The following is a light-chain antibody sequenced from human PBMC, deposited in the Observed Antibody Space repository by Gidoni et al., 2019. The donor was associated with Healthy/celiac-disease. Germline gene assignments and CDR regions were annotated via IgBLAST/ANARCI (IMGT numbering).Light chain of an antibody. CDR1: QGISSA. CDR2: DAS. J-gene: IGKJ5*01. Sequence: AIQLTQYPSSLSASVGDRVTITCRARQGISSALAWYQQKPRKAPKILIYDASSLESGVPSRFSGSVSGTDFSLTISSLQPEDFATYYCQQFNSYPITFXQXTRLEIK. V-gene: IGKV1-13*02. CDR3: QQFNSYPIT.